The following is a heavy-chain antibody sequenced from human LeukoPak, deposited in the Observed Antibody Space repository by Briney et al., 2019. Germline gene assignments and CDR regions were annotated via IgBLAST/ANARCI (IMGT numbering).Heavy chain of an antibody. D-gene: IGHD3-9*01. Sequence: PSETLSLTYAVYGGSISGYYWSWIRQPPGKGLEWIGEINHSGSTNYNPSLKSRVTISVDTSKNQFSLKLSSVTAADTAVYYCARGYDILTGLYYYYYGMDVWGQGTTVTVSS. CDR2: INHSGST. V-gene: IGHV4-34*01. CDR1: GGSISGYY. CDR3: ARGYDILTGLYYYYYGMDV. J-gene: IGHJ6*02.